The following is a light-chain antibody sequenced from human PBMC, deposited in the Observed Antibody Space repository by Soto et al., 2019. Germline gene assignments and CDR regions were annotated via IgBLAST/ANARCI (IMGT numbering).Light chain of an antibody. V-gene: IGLV2-14*03. CDR3: TSYTRTNSFV. CDR1: GGSNY. CDR2: DVS. Sequence: QSALTQPASVSGSPGQSITISCTGIGGSNYVSWYQHHPGKAPKVMIYDVSNRPSGVSVRFAGSKSGNTAFLTISGLQAEDEADYYCTSYTRTNSFVFGTGTQLTVL. J-gene: IGLJ1*01.